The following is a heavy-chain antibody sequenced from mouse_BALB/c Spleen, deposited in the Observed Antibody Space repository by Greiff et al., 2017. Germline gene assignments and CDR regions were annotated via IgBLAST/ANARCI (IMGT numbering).Heavy chain of an antibody. CDR1: GYTFTSSW. Sequence: VKLQESGSVLVRPGASVKLSCKASGYTFTSSWMHWAKQRPGQGLEWIGEIHPNSGNTNYNEKFKGKATLTVDTSSSTAYVDLSSLTSEDSAVYYCARGYGSSLDYWGQGTTLTVSS. CDR2: IHPNSGNT. V-gene: IGHV1S130*01. D-gene: IGHD1-1*01. J-gene: IGHJ2*01. CDR3: ARGYGSSLDY.